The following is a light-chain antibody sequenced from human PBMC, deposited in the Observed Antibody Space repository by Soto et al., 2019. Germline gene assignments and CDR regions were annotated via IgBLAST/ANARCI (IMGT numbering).Light chain of an antibody. CDR1: QNIGNK. CDR2: DTS. V-gene: IGKV3-15*01. CDR3: QQYNTWRSIT. J-gene: IGKJ5*01. Sequence: EIGMTQSPATLSVSPGVRATLSCRASQNIGNKLAWYQHKPGQAPRVLIYDTSTRAAGIPARFSCSGSATNFTLTIITLQSEDFAVYYCQQYNTWRSITFGQGTILESK.